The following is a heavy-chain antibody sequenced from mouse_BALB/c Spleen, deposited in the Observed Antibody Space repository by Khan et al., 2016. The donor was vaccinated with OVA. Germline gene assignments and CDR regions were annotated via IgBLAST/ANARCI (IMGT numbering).Heavy chain of an antibody. CDR2: ISSGGSYT. Sequence: VELVESGGDLVKPGGSLKLSCAASGFTFSSYGMSWVRQTPDKRLEWVATISSGGSYTYSPDSVKGRFAISRDNAKNTLYLQMSSLKSEDTAMYYCAREGFYGYYFDYWGQGTTLTVSS. CDR1: GFTFSSYG. CDR3: AREGFYGYYFDY. V-gene: IGHV5-6*01. D-gene: IGHD2-2*01. J-gene: IGHJ2*01.